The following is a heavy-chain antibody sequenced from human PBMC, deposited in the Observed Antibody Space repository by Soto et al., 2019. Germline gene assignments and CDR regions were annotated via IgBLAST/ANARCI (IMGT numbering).Heavy chain of an antibody. J-gene: IGHJ4*02. D-gene: IGHD3-3*01. CDR2: ISAYNGNT. CDR1: GYTFTSYG. V-gene: IGHV1-18*01. CDR3: ARDPLTIFGVVIINGPLDY. Sequence: ASVKVSCKASGYTFTSYGISWVRQAPGQGLEWMGWISAYNGNTNYAQKLQGRVTMTTDTSTSTAYMELRSLRSDDTAVYYCARDPLTIFGVVIINGPLDYWGQGTLVTAPQ.